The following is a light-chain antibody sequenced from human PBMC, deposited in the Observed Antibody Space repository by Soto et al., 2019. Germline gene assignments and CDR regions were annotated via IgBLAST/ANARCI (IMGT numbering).Light chain of an antibody. J-gene: IGKJ1*01. CDR1: QSGSSSY. V-gene: IGKV3-20*01. CDR3: QQYGSSPWT. Sequence: EIVLTQSPGTLSLSPGERATLSCRASQSGSSSYLAWYQQKPGQAPRLLISDASSRATGLPDRFSGSGSGTDFTLTISRLEPEDFAVYYCQQYGSSPWTFGQGTKVEIK. CDR2: DAS.